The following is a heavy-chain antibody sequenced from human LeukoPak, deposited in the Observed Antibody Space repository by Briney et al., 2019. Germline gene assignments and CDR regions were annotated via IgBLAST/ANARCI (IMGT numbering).Heavy chain of an antibody. CDR2: MNPNSGNT. D-gene: IGHD3-10*01. CDR1: GYTFTSYG. Sequence: ASVKVSCKASGYTFTSYGISWVRQATGQGLEWMGWMNPNSGNTGYAQKFQGRVTMTRNTSISTAYMELSSLRSEDTAVYYCARGDGSPGAFDIWGQGTMVTVSS. V-gene: IGHV1-8*02. J-gene: IGHJ3*02. CDR3: ARGDGSPGAFDI.